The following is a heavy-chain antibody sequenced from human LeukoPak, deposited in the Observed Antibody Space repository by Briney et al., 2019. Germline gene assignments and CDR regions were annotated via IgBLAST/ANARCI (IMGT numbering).Heavy chain of an antibody. V-gene: IGHV4-59*01. J-gene: IGHJ5*02. Sequence: SETLSLTCTVSGGSISSYYWSWIRQPPGKGLEWIGYIYYSGSTNYNPSLTSRVTISVDTSKNQFSLKLSSLTAADTAVYYCARDSGASVYANNWFDPWGQGTLVTVSS. CDR3: ARDSGASVYANNWFDP. CDR2: IYYSGST. D-gene: IGHD2-8*01. CDR1: GGSISSYY.